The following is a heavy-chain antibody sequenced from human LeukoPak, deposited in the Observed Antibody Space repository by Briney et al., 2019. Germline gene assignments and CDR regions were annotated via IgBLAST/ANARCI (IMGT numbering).Heavy chain of an antibody. CDR2: ISGSGGST. J-gene: IGHJ1*01. D-gene: IGHD2-15*01. CDR3: AKDEYCSGGSCYPEYFQH. CDR1: GFTFSSYA. Sequence: PGGSLRLFCAASGFTFSSYAMSWVRQAPGKGLEWVSAISGSGGSTYYADSVKGRFTISRDNSKNTMYLQMNSLRAEETAVYYCAKDEYCSGGSCYPEYFQHWGQGTLVTVSS. V-gene: IGHV3-23*01.